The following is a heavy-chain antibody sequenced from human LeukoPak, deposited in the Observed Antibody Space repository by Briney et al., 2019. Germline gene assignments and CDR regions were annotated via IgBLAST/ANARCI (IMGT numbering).Heavy chain of an antibody. D-gene: IGHD3-22*01. CDR2: IYSCGST. J-gene: IGHJ4*02. CDR3: ARDSPLSYRNDSSGYYPLGY. V-gene: IGHV3-66*03. CDR1: GFTVSSNY. Sequence: PGGSLRLSRAASGFTVSSNYMSWVRQAPGKGLEWVSVIYSCGSTYYADSVKGRFTISRDNSKNTLYLQMNSLRAEDTAVYYCARDSPLSYRNDSSGYYPLGYWGQGTLVTVSS.